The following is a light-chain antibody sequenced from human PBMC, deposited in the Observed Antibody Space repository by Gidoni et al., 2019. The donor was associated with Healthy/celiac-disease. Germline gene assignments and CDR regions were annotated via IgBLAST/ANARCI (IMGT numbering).Light chain of an antibody. CDR1: SSDVGGYNY. CDR2: DVS. CDR3: SSYTSSSTLYVV. Sequence: QSALTQPAPVSGSPGQSITISCTGTSSDVGGYNYVSWYQHHPGKAPKLKIYDVSNRPSGVSNRFSGSKSGNTASLTISGLQAEDEADYYCSSYTSSSTLYVVFGGGTKLTVL. V-gene: IGLV2-14*03. J-gene: IGLJ2*01.